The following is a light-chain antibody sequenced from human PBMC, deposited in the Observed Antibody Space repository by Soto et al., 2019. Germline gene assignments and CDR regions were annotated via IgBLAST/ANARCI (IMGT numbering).Light chain of an antibody. Sequence: QSALAQPPSASGSPGQSVTISCTGTSSDVGGYKYVSWYQQYPGKAPKLMIYAVSERPSGVPDRFSGSKSGNTASLTVSGLQPEDEADYYCSSYAGSNNYVFGTGTKV. CDR3: SSYAGSNNYV. V-gene: IGLV2-8*01. CDR2: AVS. J-gene: IGLJ1*01. CDR1: SSDVGGYKY.